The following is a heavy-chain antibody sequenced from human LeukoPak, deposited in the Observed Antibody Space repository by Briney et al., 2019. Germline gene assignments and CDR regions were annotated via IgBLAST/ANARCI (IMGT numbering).Heavy chain of an antibody. Sequence: GGSLRLSCAASGFTFSSYWMSWVRQAPGKGLEWVANIKRDGSEEYYVDSVKGRFTISRDNAKNSLYLQMNSLRAEDTAVYYCASWRWGAVLDYWGQGTLVTVSS. CDR2: IKRDGSEE. CDR3: ASWRWGAVLDY. D-gene: IGHD7-27*01. V-gene: IGHV3-7*05. CDR1: GFTFSSYW. J-gene: IGHJ4*02.